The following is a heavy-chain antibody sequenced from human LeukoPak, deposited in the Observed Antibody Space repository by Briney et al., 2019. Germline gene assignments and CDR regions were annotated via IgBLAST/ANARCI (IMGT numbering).Heavy chain of an antibody. D-gene: IGHD4-17*01. J-gene: IGHJ5*02. Sequence: PGESLKISCKGSGYSFTSYWISWVRQMPGKGLEWMGRIDPSDSYTNYSPSFQGHVTISADKSISTAYLQWSSLKASDTAMYYCARRGNYNGDPPPLDPWGQGTLVTVSS. CDR2: IDPSDSYT. V-gene: IGHV5-10-1*01. CDR1: GYSFTSYW. CDR3: ARRGNYNGDPPPLDP.